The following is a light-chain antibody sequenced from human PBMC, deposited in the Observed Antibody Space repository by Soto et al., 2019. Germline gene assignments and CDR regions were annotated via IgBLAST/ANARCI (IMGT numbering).Light chain of an antibody. V-gene: IGLV2-14*01. CDR3: SSYTSSSTLEV. CDR2: GVT. J-gene: IGLJ1*01. CDR1: SSDVGGYNY. Sequence: QSALTQPASVSGSPGQSITISCTGTSSDVGGYNYVSWYQQHPGKAPKLIIYGVTNRPSGVSNRFSGSKSGNTASLTISGLQAEDEADYYCSSYTSSSTLEVFGTGTKLTVL.